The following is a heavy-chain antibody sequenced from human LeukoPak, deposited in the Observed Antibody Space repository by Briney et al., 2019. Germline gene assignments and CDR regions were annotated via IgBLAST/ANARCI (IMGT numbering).Heavy chain of an antibody. D-gene: IGHD2-21*01. V-gene: IGHV3-7*01. Sequence: GGSLRLSCVGSGFTFSSYWMSWVRQAPGKGLEWVANIEQDEIEKYYVDSVKGRFTVSRDNTKNSLHLQMNSLRVEDTAVYYCARVGDYAVFEYWGQGALVTVCS. CDR3: ARVGDYAVFEY. CDR1: GFTFSSYW. CDR2: IEQDEIEK. J-gene: IGHJ4*02.